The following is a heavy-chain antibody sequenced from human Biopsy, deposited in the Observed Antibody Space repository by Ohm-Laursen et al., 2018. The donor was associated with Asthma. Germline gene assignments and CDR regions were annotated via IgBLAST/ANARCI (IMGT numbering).Heavy chain of an antibody. D-gene: IGHD2-2*01. CDR3: ARGPEYVRSSGALDY. Sequence: SVKVSCKASGGTFSSNSINWVRQAPGQGLEWMGRSIPIFGPTNYAQKFQGRVTISADDSTSTAYMELSSLSSEDTALYYCARGPEYVRSSGALDYWGQGTLVTVSS. J-gene: IGHJ4*02. CDR1: GGTFSSNS. CDR2: SIPIFGPT. V-gene: IGHV1-69*13.